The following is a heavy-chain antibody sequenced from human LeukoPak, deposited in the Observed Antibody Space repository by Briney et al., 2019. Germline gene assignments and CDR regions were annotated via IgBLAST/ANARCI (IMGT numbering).Heavy chain of an antibody. CDR2: IYYSGST. V-gene: IGHV4-39*07. J-gene: IGHJ4*02. CDR1: GGSISSSSYY. Sequence: SETLSLTCTVSGGSISSSSYYWGWIRQPPGKGLEWIGSIYYSGSTNYNPSLKGRVTISVDTSKNPFSLKLSSVTAADTAVYYCARIVGATHPFDYWGQGTLVTVS. D-gene: IGHD1-26*01. CDR3: ARIVGATHPFDY.